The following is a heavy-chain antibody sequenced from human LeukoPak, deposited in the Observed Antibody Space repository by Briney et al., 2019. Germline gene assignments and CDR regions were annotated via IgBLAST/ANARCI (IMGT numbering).Heavy chain of an antibody. D-gene: IGHD6-19*01. J-gene: IGHJ5*02. CDR3: ARSGYSSGWPNWFDP. V-gene: IGHV1-2*02. CDR1: GYTFTGYY. CDR2: INPNSGGT. Sequence: ASVKVSCKASGYTFTGYYMHWVRQAPGQGLEWMGWINPNSGGTNYAQKLQGRVTMTTDTSTSTAYMELRSLRSDDTAVYYCARSGYSSGWPNWFDPWGQGTLVTVSS.